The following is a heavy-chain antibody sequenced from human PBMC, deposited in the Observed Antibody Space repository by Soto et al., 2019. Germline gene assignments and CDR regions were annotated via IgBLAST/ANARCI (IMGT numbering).Heavy chain of an antibody. CDR2: ISGSGGST. CDR3: AKDRSTYYLVPPFDP. D-gene: IGHD3-10*01. CDR1: GFTISSYA. Sequence: PGGSLRLSCAASGFTISSYAMSWVRQAPGKGLEWVSAISGSGGSTYYADSVKGRFTISRDNSKNTLYLQMNSLRAEDTAVYYCAKDRSTYYLVPPFDPWGQGTLVTVSS. J-gene: IGHJ5*02. V-gene: IGHV3-23*01.